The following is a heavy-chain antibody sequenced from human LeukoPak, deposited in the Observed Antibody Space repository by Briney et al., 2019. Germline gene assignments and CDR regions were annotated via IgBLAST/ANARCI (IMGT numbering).Heavy chain of an antibody. CDR2: ISYDGSNK. J-gene: IGHJ4*02. V-gene: IGHV3-30-3*01. CDR1: GFTFSSYA. D-gene: IGHD6-19*01. Sequence: PGGSLRLSCAASGFTFSSYAMHWVRQAPGKGLEWVAVISYDGSNKYYADSVKGRFTISRDNSKNTLYLQMNSLRAEDTAVYYCAREGISVAGPGNFDYWGQGTLVTVSS. CDR3: AREGISVAGPGNFDY.